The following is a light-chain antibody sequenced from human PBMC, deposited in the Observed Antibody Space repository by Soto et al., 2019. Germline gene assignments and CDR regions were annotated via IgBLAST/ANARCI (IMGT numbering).Light chain of an antibody. CDR1: QSVGNSF. V-gene: IGKV3-20*01. J-gene: IGKJ3*01. CDR2: GTS. Sequence: EIVLTQSPGTLSLSPGERATLSCRASQSVGNSFLAWYQQKPGQAPRLLIYGTSNRATGIPDRFSGSGSGTDSSLTISRLEPDDFAVYYCQQYEGSMVTFGPGTKVDIK. CDR3: QQYEGSMVT.